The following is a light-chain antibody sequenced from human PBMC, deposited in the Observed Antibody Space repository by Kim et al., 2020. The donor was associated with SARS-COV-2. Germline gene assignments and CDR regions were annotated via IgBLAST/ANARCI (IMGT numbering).Light chain of an antibody. CDR3: QACESSTVV. J-gene: IGLJ2*01. CDR2: EDT. CDR1: KLGDKY. V-gene: IGLV3-1*01. Sequence: SYELTQAPSVSVSPGQTASITCSGDKLGDKYACWYQQKPGQSPVLVIYEDTKRPSGIPERFSGSNSGNTATLTISGTQAMDEADYYCQACESSTVV.